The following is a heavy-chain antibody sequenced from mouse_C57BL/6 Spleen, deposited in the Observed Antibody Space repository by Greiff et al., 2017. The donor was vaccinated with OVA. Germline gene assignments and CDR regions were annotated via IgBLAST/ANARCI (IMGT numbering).Heavy chain of an antibody. CDR3: APTAPRHVDYFDY. Sequence: EVQLQESGPELVKPGASVKMSCKASGYTFTDYNMHWVKQSHGKSLEWIGYINPNNGGTSYNQKFKGKATLTVNKSSSTAYMELRSLTSEDSAVYYCAPTAPRHVDYFDYWGQGTTLTVSS. CDR1: GYTFTDYN. V-gene: IGHV1-22*01. D-gene: IGHD3-1*01. J-gene: IGHJ2*01. CDR2: INPNNGGT.